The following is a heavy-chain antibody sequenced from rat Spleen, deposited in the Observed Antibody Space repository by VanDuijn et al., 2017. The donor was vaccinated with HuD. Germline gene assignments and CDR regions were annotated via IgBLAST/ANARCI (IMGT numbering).Heavy chain of an antibody. CDR2: ISSGGST. J-gene: IGHJ3*01. V-gene: IGHV2-6*01. CDR1: GFSLTSYN. Sequence: QVQLKESGPGLVQPSQTLSLTCTVAGFSLTSYNVHWVRQPPGKGLEWIAAISSGGSTYYNSALKSRLSISRDTSKSQVFLKMNSLQTEDTAMYFCAGHWEGNWFAYWGQGTLVTVSS. D-gene: IGHD5-1*01. CDR3: AGHWEGNWFAY.